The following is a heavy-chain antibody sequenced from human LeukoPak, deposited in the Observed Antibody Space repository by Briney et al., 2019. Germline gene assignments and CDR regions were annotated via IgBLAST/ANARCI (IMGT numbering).Heavy chain of an antibody. Sequence: PGGSLRLSCAASGFTFSSYAMSWVRQAPGKGPEWVSSISAGGVSTLHADSVKGRFTIFRDNSKNTLDLQMDSLRAEDTAIYYCAKRSVSGSYFFDYFGQGALVTVSS. CDR3: AKRSVSGSYFFDY. D-gene: IGHD1-26*01. J-gene: IGHJ4*02. CDR1: GFTFSSYA. V-gene: IGHV3-23*01. CDR2: ISAGGVST.